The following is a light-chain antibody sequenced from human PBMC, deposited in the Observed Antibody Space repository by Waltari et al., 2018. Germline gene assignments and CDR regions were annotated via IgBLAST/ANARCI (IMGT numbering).Light chain of an antibody. V-gene: IGLV3-25*03. CDR3: QSGDSTGTFYV. Sequence: SAEPTQPPSVSVSPGQTARITCSGDKLPNQYAYWYQQKPGQAPVLLIFKDSERPSGIPERFSGSSSGTTVTLTISGVQTEDEADYYCQSGDSTGTFYVFGSGTKVTV. CDR1: KLPNQY. CDR2: KDS. J-gene: IGLJ1*01.